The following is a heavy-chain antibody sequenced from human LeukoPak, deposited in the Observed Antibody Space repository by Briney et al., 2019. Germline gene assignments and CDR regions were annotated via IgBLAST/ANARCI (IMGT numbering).Heavy chain of an antibody. CDR3: ATHSSGWYFFDY. Sequence: ASVKVSCKASGYTFTSYGISWVRQAPGRGLEWMGWISAYNGNTNYAQKLQGRVTMTTDTSTSTAYMELRSLRSDDTAVYYCATHSSGWYFFDYWGQGTLVTVSS. CDR2: ISAYNGNT. V-gene: IGHV1-18*01. D-gene: IGHD6-19*01. J-gene: IGHJ4*02. CDR1: GYTFTSYG.